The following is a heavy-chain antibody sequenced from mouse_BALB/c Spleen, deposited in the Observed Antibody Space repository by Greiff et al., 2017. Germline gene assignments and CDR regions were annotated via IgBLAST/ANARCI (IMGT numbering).Heavy chain of an antibody. CDR1: GYSITSGYY. CDR2: ISYDGSN. Sequence: EVQVVESGPGLVKPSQSLSLTCSVTGYSITSGYYWNWIRQFPGNKLEWMGYISYDGSNNYNPSLKNRISITRDTSKNQFFLKLNSVTTEDTATYYCARKRPYFDYWGQGTTLTVSS. J-gene: IGHJ2*01. CDR3: ARKRPYFDY. V-gene: IGHV3-6*02.